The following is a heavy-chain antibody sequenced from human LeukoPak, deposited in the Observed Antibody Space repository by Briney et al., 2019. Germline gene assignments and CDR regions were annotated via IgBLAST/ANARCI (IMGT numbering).Heavy chain of an antibody. CDR1: GFTFSNYC. CDR3: AGSSGWYFDY. Sequence: PGGSLRLSCAASGFTFSNYCMSWVRQAPGKGLEWVANIKQDGSEKHYVDSVEGRFTISRDNAKNSLYLHLNSLRAEDTAVYYCAGSSGWYFDYWGQGTLVTVSS. D-gene: IGHD6-19*01. J-gene: IGHJ4*02. CDR2: IKQDGSEK. V-gene: IGHV3-7*03.